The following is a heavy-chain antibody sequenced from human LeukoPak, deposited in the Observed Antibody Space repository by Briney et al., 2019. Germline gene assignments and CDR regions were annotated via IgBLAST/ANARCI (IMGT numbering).Heavy chain of an antibody. V-gene: IGHV4-59*01. CDR2: IFHSGTT. J-gene: IGHJ4*02. Sequence: SETLSLTCTMSGGSFSSDYWNWIRQPPGKGLEWIGYIFHSGTTNYNPSLKSRVTISVDTSKNHCSLRLSSVTAADTAVYYCARGDPVGLFDDWGQGILVTVSS. D-gene: IGHD1-26*01. CDR1: GGSFSSDY. CDR3: ARGDPVGLFDD.